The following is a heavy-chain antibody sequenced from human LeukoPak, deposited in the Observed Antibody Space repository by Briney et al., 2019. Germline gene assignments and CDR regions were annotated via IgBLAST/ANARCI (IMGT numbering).Heavy chain of an antibody. J-gene: IGHJ5*02. V-gene: IGHV4-34*01. D-gene: IGHD6-13*01. CDR2: INHSGST. CDR1: GGSFSGYY. Sequence: SETLSLTCADDGGSFSGYYWSWIRQPPGKGLEWIGEINHSGSTNYNPSLKSRVTISVDTSKNQFSLKLSSVTAADTAVYYCARGRKWVLSSSWYRYWFDPWGQGTLVTVSS. CDR3: ARGRKWVLSSSWYRYWFDP.